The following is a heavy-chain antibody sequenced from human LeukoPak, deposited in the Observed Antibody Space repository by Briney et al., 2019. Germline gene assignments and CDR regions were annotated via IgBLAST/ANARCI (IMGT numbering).Heavy chain of an antibody. CDR1: GFTVSSNY. CDR2: IYSGGST. Sequence: GGSLRLSCAASGFTVSSNYMSWVRQAPGKGLEWVSVIYSGGSTYYADPVKGRFTISRDNAKNSLYLQMNSLRAEDTAVYYCAELGITMIGGVWGKGTTVTISS. CDR3: AELGITMIGGV. V-gene: IGHV3-66*01. D-gene: IGHD3-10*02. J-gene: IGHJ6*04.